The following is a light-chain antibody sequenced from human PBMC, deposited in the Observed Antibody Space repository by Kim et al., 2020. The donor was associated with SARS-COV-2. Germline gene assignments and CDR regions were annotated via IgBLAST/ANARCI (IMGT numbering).Light chain of an antibody. V-gene: IGLV3-19*01. CDR2: GRN. Sequence: SSELTQDPAVSVALGQTVRITCQGDSLRSYYATWYQQRPRQAPVLVIYGRNNRPSGIPDRFSGSSSRNTASLTISGAQAEDEADFYCQSRDSGGDVLFGGGTKLTVL. CDR1: SLRSYY. J-gene: IGLJ2*01. CDR3: QSRDSGGDVL.